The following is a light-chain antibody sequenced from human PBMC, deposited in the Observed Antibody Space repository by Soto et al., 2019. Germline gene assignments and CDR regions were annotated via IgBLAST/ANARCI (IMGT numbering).Light chain of an antibody. CDR3: QQYENYWT. V-gene: IGKV1-5*01. Sequence: DIQMTQSPSTLSATAGDRATISCRASQSISSWLACYQHKPGKAPKLLIYDASNLDSGVPSRFSGSGSATEFSLTISNLQPGDCATYYCQQYENYWTFGQGTKVDI. CDR1: QSISSW. CDR2: DAS. J-gene: IGKJ1*01.